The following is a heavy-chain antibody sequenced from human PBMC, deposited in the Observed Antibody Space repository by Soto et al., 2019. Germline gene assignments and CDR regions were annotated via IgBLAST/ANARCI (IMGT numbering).Heavy chain of an antibody. Sequence: PSETLSLTCAVYGVSFIGYYWSWILQPPWKGLEWIGEINHSGSTNYNPSLKSRVTISVDTSKNQFSLKLSSVTAADTAVYYCARTPMVRGVIIYYGMDVWAQRKTVPVSS. CDR2: INHSGST. CDR1: GVSFIGYY. J-gene: IGHJ6*02. CDR3: ARTPMVRGVIIYYGMDV. V-gene: IGHV4-34*01. D-gene: IGHD3-10*01.